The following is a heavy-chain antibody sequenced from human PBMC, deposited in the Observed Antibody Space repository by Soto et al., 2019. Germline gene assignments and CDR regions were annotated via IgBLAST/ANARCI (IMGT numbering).Heavy chain of an antibody. CDR1: GGTISSYD. CDR3: ARHNYGSGSTYFDY. D-gene: IGHD3-10*01. Sequence: SETISLTSTVSGGTISSYDWSWILQTPGKGLEWIGYIYYSGSTNYNPSLKSRVTISVDTSKNQFSLKLNSMTAADTAVYYCARHNYGSGSTYFDYWGQGTLVTVSS. V-gene: IGHV4-59*08. CDR2: IYYSGST. J-gene: IGHJ4*02.